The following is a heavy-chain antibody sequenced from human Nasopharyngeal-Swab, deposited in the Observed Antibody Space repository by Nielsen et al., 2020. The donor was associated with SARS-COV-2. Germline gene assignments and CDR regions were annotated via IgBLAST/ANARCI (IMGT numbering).Heavy chain of an antibody. CDR1: GSTFRRCS. Sequence: GGSLRLSCAATGSTFRRCSMSWVRQAPGKGLEWVSAISASGSSTYYADSVKGRFTISRDNSQNTLYLQMSSLRVEDTAVYYCAKESGSYLYYYYGMDVWGQGTTVTASS. J-gene: IGHJ6*02. CDR2: ISASGSST. CDR3: AKESGSYLYYYYGMDV. V-gene: IGHV3-23*01. D-gene: IGHD1-26*01.